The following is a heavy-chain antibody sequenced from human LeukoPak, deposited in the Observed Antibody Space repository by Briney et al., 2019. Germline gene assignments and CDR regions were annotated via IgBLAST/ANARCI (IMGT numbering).Heavy chain of an antibody. Sequence: GGSLRLSCAASGFIFSIYSMNWVRQAPGKGLEWVSSISSSSIYIYYADSVKGRLTISRDNAKNSLYLQMNSLRAEDTAVYYCARDKGLLWFGESHGWFDPWGQGTLVTVSS. CDR2: ISSSSIYI. V-gene: IGHV3-21*01. CDR3: ARDKGLLWFGESHGWFDP. D-gene: IGHD3-10*01. CDR1: GFIFSIYS. J-gene: IGHJ5*02.